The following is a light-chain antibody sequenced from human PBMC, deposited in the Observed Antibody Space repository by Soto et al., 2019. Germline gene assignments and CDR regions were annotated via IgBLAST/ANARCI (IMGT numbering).Light chain of an antibody. Sequence: EIVLTQTPLLSPVTLGQPASISCRSSRSLVASDGNAYLTWLHHRPSQHPIPLIYKVSQRLSGVQDRFSGSGGRTDFTLHSRREEAGDVGTYFCMQATQLRTFGQGTRLEIK. V-gene: IGKV2-24*01. J-gene: IGKJ5*01. CDR2: KVS. CDR3: MQATQLRT. CDR1: RSLVASDGNAY.